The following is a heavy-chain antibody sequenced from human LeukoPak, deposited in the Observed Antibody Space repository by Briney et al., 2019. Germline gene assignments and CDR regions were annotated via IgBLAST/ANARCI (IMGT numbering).Heavy chain of an antibody. Sequence: PSETLSLTCTVSGDSLSSDYWSWVRQSPGRGLEWVGYIFSDGTTNYNPSLKSRVTISIDTSKNQFSLKLSSVTAADAAVYYCARGSEWFGKFDFWGLGTLVTVS. CDR2: IFSDGTT. V-gene: IGHV4-59*01. J-gene: IGHJ4*02. D-gene: IGHD3-10*01. CDR1: GDSLSSDY. CDR3: ARGSEWFGKFDF.